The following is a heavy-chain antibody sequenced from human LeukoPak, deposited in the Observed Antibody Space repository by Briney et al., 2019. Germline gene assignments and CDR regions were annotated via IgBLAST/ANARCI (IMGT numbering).Heavy chain of an antibody. CDR1: GGTFSSYA. J-gene: IGHJ4*02. Sequence: SVKVSCKASGGTFSSYAISWVRQAPGQGLEWMGRIIPILGIANYAQKFQGRVTITADKSTSTAYMELSSLRSEDTAVYYCARARSHDSSGYDTDYWGQGTLVTVSS. CDR3: ARARSHDSSGYDTDY. CDR2: IIPILGIA. D-gene: IGHD3-22*01. V-gene: IGHV1-69*04.